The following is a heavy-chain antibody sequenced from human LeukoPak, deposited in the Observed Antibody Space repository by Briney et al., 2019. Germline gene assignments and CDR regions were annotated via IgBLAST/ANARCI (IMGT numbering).Heavy chain of an antibody. D-gene: IGHD5-18*01. Sequence: GESLKISCKGSGYSFTSYWIGWVRQMPGKGLEWMGIIYPGDSDTRYSPSFQGQVTISADKSISTAYLQWSSLKASDTAMYYCARSYFRHRPLHTAKDAFDIWGQGTMVTVSS. CDR3: ARSYFRHRPLHTAKDAFDI. J-gene: IGHJ3*02. CDR2: IYPGDSDT. CDR1: GYSFTSYW. V-gene: IGHV5-51*01.